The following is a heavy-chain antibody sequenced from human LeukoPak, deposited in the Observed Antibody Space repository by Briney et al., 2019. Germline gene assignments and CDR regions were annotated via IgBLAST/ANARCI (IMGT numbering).Heavy chain of an antibody. V-gene: IGHV3-9*01. D-gene: IGHD6-19*01. J-gene: IGHJ4*02. CDR1: GFTFSIFW. Sequence: GGSLRLSCAASGFTFSIFWMHWVRQAPGKGLEWVSGLISSRGIIGYADSVKGRFTISSDNAENSLYLQMNSLRVEDTAFYYCAKGRGWYSPDYWGQGTLVTVSS. CDR3: AKGRGWYSPDY. CDR2: LISSRGII.